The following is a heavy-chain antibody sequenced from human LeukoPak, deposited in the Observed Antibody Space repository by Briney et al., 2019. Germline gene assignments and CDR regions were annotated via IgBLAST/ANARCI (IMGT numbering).Heavy chain of an antibody. Sequence: SETLSLTCTVSGGSISSSSYYWGWIRQPPGKGLEWFGRIYYSGSTYYNPSLKSRVTISVDASKNQFSLKLSSVTAADTAVYYCPRHRDYDFWSYQEAFDYWGEGTLVTVSS. V-gene: IGHV4-39*01. CDR1: GGSISSSSYY. J-gene: IGHJ4*02. CDR2: IYYSGST. D-gene: IGHD3-3*01. CDR3: PRHRDYDFWSYQEAFDY.